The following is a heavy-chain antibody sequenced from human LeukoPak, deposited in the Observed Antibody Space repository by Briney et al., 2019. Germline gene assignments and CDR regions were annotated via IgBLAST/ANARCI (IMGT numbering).Heavy chain of an antibody. V-gene: IGHV1-69*04. J-gene: IGHJ2*01. CDR3: ARDVVGKRGWHFDL. Sequence: GSSVKVSCKASGGTFSNYAITWVRQAPGQGLEWMGRIIPIVGITKYAQKFQGRVTITADKSTSTAYMDLSSLRSEDTAVYYCARDVVGKRGWHFDLWSRGTLVTVSS. D-gene: IGHD1-26*01. CDR1: GGTFSNYA. CDR2: IIPIVGIT.